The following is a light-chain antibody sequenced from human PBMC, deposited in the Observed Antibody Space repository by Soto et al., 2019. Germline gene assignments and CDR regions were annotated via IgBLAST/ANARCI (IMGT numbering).Light chain of an antibody. Sequence: QSVMTQPPSASGTPGQRVTISCSGNSSNIGSNTVNWYQQFPGTAPKLLIYSNNQRPSGVPDRFSGSKSGTSASLAISGLQSEDEADYYCAAWDDSLNGAVFGGGTQLTVL. CDR2: SNN. CDR1: SSNIGSNT. V-gene: IGLV1-44*01. CDR3: AAWDDSLNGAV. J-gene: IGLJ7*01.